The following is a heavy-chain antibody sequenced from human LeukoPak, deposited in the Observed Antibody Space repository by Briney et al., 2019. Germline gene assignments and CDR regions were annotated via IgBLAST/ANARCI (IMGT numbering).Heavy chain of an antibody. J-gene: IGHJ6*02. CDR1: GYTFTGYY. CDR2: INPNSGGT. CDR3: ARGGVVVPAALVGYYYYGMDV. V-gene: IGHV1-2*06. Sequence: ASVKVSCKASGYTFTGYYMHWVRQAPGQGLEWMGRINPNSGGTNYAQKFQGRVTMTRDTSISTAYMELSRLRSDDTAVYYCARGGVVVPAALVGYYYYGMDVWGQGTTVTVSS. D-gene: IGHD2-2*01.